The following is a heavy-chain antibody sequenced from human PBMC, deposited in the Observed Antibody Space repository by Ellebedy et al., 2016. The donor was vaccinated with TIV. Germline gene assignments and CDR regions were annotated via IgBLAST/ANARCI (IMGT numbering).Heavy chain of an antibody. V-gene: IGHV5-51*01. CDR2: IYPGDSDT. Sequence: GESLKISCKGSGSSFTSYWIGWVRQMPGKGLEWMGIIYPGDSDTRYSPSFQGQVTISVDKSISTAYLQWNSLKASDTAMYYCARPESDLDAFDIWGQGTMVTVSS. D-gene: IGHD3-3*01. CDR3: ARPESDLDAFDI. CDR1: GSSFTSYW. J-gene: IGHJ3*02.